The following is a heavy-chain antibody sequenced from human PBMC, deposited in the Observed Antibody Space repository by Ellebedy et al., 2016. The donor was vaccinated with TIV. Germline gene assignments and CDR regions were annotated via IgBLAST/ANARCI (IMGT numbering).Heavy chain of an antibody. J-gene: IGHJ5*02. V-gene: IGHV1-69*06. CDR1: GGTFSSYA. CDR2: IIPIFGTA. CDR3: ARGLVIAAPGGGHWFDP. Sequence: SVKVSCXASGGTFSSYAISWVRQAPGQGLEWMGGIIPIFGTANYAQKFQGRVTITADKSTSTAYMELSSLRSEDTAVYYCARGLVIAAPGGGHWFDPWGQGTLVTVSS. D-gene: IGHD2-21*01.